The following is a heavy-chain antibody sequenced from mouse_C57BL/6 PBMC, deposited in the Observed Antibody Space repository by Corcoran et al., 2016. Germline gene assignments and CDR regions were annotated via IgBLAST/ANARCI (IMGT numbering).Heavy chain of an antibody. CDR1: GYTFTTYG. Sequence: QIQLVQSGPELKKPGETVKISCKASGYTFTTYGMSWVKQAPGKGLKWMGWINTYSGVPTYADDFKGRFAFSLETSASTAYLQINNLKNEDTATYFCARRLYFDYWGQGTTLTVSS. CDR2: INTYSGVP. CDR3: ARRLYFDY. J-gene: IGHJ2*01. D-gene: IGHD3-2*02. V-gene: IGHV9-3*01.